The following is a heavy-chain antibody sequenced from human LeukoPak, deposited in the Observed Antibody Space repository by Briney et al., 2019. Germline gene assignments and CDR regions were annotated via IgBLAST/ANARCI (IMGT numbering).Heavy chain of an antibody. CDR1: GGTFSSYA. J-gene: IGHJ5*02. CDR2: IIPIFGTA. Sequence: TSVKVSCKASGGTFSSYAISWVRQAPGQGLEWMGEIIPIFGTANYAQKFQGRVTITTDESTSTAYMELSSLRSEDTAVYYCASTALSSTISWFDPWGQGTLVTVSS. V-gene: IGHV1-69*05. CDR3: ASTALSSTISWFDP. D-gene: IGHD5/OR15-5a*01.